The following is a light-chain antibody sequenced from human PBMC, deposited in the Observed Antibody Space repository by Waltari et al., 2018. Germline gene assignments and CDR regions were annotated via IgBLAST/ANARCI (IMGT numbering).Light chain of an antibody. Sequence: QSALTQPASVSGSPGQSITISCTGTSSDIGSYDLFSWFQQRPGKPPQLLIPEVSKRPSQISQRFSGSKSGNTASLTISGLQAEDEADYYCCSFANDSRVFGGGTKVTVL. CDR3: CSFANDSRV. J-gene: IGLJ3*02. CDR2: EVS. CDR1: SSDIGSYDL. V-gene: IGLV2-23*02.